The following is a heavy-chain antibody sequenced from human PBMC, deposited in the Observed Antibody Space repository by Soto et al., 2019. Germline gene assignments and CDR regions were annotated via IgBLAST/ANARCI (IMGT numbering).Heavy chain of an antibody. J-gene: IGHJ6*02. Sequence: PSETLSLTCTVSGGSISSSSYYWGWIRQPPGKGLEWIGSIYYSGSTYYNPCLKSRVTISVDTSKNQFSLKLSSVTAADTAVYYCARHPYSYGVYYYDGMDVWGQGTTVT. D-gene: IGHD5-18*01. CDR3: ARHPYSYGVYYYDGMDV. V-gene: IGHV4-39*01. CDR1: GGSISSSSYY. CDR2: IYYSGST.